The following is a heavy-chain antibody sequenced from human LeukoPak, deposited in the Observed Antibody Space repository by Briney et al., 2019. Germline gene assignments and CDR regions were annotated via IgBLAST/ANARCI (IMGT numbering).Heavy chain of an antibody. D-gene: IGHD6-19*01. J-gene: IGHJ4*02. CDR2: IWYDGSNK. V-gene: IGHV3-33*01. CDR3: ARDTAGTWNY. CDR1: GFTFSSYG. Sequence: PGGSLRLSCAASGFTFSSYGMHWVRQAPGKGLEWVAVIWYDGSNKYYADSVKGRFTISRDNAKNSLYLQMNSLRAEDTAVYYCARDTAGTWNYWGQGTLVTVSS.